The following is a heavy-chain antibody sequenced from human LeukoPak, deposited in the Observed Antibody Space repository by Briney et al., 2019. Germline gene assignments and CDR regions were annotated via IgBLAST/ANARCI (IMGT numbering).Heavy chain of an antibody. V-gene: IGHV3-30*04. J-gene: IGHJ4*02. Sequence: GMSLRLACEASGFIFSHYTMHWVRQAPGKGLEWVPVISYDGSNKYYADSVKGRFTISRDNSKSTLYLQMNSLRAEDTAVYYCAKGGSYSSSYYFDYWGQGTLVTVSS. CDR2: ISYDGSNK. D-gene: IGHD6-13*01. CDR1: GFIFSHYT. CDR3: AKGGSYSSSYYFDY.